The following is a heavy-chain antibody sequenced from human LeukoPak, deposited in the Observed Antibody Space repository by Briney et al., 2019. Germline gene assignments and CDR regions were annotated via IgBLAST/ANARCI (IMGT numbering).Heavy chain of an antibody. V-gene: IGHV1-69*04. CDR3: ARDPTSYSGSLSGYNWFDP. J-gene: IGHJ5*02. CDR2: IIPIFGIA. D-gene: IGHD1-26*01. Sequence: SVKVSCKASGYTFTTNYLHWVRQAPGQGLEWMGRIIPIFGIANYAQKFQGRVTITADKSTSTAYMELSSLRSEDTAVYYCARDPTSYSGSLSGYNWFDPWGQGTLVTVSS. CDR1: GYTFTTNY.